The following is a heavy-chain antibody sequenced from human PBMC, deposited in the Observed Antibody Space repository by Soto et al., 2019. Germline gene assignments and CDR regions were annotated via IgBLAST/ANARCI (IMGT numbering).Heavy chain of an antibody. CDR1: GFTFSSYA. V-gene: IGHV3-23*01. D-gene: IGHD6-19*01. J-gene: IGHJ4*02. CDR3: AKVRLAGKGDGYYFDY. CDR2: ISGSGGST. Sequence: EVQLLESGGGLVQPGGSLRLSCAASGFTFSSYAMSWVRQAPGKGLEWVSAISGSGGSTYYADSVKGRFTISRDNSKNTLYLQMNRLRAEDTAVYYCAKVRLAGKGDGYYFDYWGQGTLVTVSS.